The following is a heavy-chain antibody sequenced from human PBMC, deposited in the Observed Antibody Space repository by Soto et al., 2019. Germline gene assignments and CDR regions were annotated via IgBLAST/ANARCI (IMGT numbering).Heavy chain of an antibody. D-gene: IGHD3-3*01. CDR1: GGSFSGHH. V-gene: IGHV4-34*01. Sequence: LPETLSLTCGVYGGSFSGHHWSWIRQSPGKGLDWIGEIKDSGSINYTPSLKSRVTISLDTSKNQFSLRLGSVTAADTAVYYCARGRWEQFFNFDYWGQGTLVTVSS. J-gene: IGHJ4*02. CDR2: IKDSGSI. CDR3: ARGRWEQFFNFDY.